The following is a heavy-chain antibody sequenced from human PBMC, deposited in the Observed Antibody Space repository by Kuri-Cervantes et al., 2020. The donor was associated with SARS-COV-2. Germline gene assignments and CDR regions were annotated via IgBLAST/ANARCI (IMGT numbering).Heavy chain of an antibody. J-gene: IGHJ4*02. D-gene: IGHD1-1*01. Sequence: GGSLRLSCAASGFTFSNFAMSWVRQAPGKGLVWVSRINPDGSYTNNADSVKGRFTLSRDNAKNMLFLQMNSLRAEGTAVYYCVRDGDHWNFDYWGQGTLVTVSS. V-gene: IGHV3-74*01. CDR3: VRDGDHWNFDY. CDR2: INPDGSYT. CDR1: GFTFSNFA.